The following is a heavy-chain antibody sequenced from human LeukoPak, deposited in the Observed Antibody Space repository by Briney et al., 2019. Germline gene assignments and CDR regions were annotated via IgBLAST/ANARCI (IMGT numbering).Heavy chain of an antibody. CDR1: GFTFSSYA. CDR3: AKTFSYCSSTSCPGY. Sequence: PGGSLRLSCAASGFTFSSYAMSWVRQAPGKGLEWVSAISGSGGSTYYADSVKGRFAISRDNSKNTLYLQMNSLRAEDTAVYYCAKTFSYCSSTSCPGYWGQGTLVTVSS. CDR2: ISGSGGST. J-gene: IGHJ4*02. V-gene: IGHV3-23*01. D-gene: IGHD2-2*01.